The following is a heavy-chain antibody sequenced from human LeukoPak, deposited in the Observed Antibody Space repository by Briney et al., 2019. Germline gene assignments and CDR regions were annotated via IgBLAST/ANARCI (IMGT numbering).Heavy chain of an antibody. CDR3: ARGRWGGDGYNCYFDY. V-gene: IGHV4-59*12. Sequence: SETLSLTCTVSGGSISSYYWSWIRQPPGKGLEWIGYIYYSGSTNYNPSLKSRVTISVDTSKNQFSLKLSSVTAADTAVYYCARGRWGGDGYNCYFDYWGQGTLVTVSS. CDR2: IYYSGST. D-gene: IGHD5-24*01. J-gene: IGHJ4*02. CDR1: GGSISSYY.